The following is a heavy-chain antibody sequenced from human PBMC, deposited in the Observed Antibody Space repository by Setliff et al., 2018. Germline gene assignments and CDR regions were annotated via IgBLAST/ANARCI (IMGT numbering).Heavy chain of an antibody. CDR1: GYILTDYY. CDR2: INPDSGDA. V-gene: IGHV1-2*04. D-gene: IGHD2-15*01. CDR3: SRERSRRHCYGGSCDFYYYGLDV. J-gene: IGHJ6*02. Sequence: ASVKVSCKSSGYILTDYYIHWVRQAPGQGLEWMGWINPDSGDANYGPNFQGWVTMTRDTSIDTAYLDLSRLKSDDTAVYYCSRERSRRHCYGGSCDFYYYGLDVWGQGTTVTVSS.